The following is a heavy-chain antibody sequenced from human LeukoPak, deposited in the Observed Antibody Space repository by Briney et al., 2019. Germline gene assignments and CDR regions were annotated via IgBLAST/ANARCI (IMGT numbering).Heavy chain of an antibody. CDR1: GFTFTTYW. V-gene: IGHV3-74*01. CDR2: INSDGSST. J-gene: IGHJ4*02. Sequence: GGSLRLSCAASGFTFTTYWMHWVRQAPGKGLVWVSRINSDGSSTSYADSVKGRFTISRDNGKNTLYLQMNSLRAEDTAVYYCARDLGDGCVDYWGQGTLVTVSS. D-gene: IGHD5-24*01. CDR3: ARDLGDGCVDY.